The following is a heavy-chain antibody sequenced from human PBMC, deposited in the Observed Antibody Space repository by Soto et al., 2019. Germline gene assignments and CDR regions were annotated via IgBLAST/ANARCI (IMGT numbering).Heavy chain of an antibody. CDR1: GESISGTIYY. CDR3: ARPGGSGWFYFDS. Sequence: SETLSLTCIVSGESISGTIYYWGWIRQPPGKCLEWIGCIYYSGCIYYNPSLKSRVIISVDMSKNHFSLNLTSVTAADTAVYYCARPGGSGWFYFDSWGQGSQVTVSS. V-gene: IGHV4-39*02. J-gene: IGHJ4*02. CDR2: IYYSGCI. D-gene: IGHD6-13*01.